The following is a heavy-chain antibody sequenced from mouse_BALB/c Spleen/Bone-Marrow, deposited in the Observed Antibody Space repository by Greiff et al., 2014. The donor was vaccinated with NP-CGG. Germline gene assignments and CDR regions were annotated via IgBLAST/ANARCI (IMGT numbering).Heavy chain of an antibody. CDR1: GYTFTNYW. V-gene: IGHV1-7*01. D-gene: IGHD2-14*01. CDR3: AREGPYSRSYAMDY. CDR2: INPTTGYT. J-gene: IGHJ4*01. Sequence: VQLQESGAELAKPGASVKMSRKASGYTFTNYWMHWVKQRPGQGLEWIGYINPTTGYTEYNQKFKDKATLTADKSSTTAYMQLSSLTSEDSAVYYCAREGPYSRSYAMDYWGQGTSVTVSS.